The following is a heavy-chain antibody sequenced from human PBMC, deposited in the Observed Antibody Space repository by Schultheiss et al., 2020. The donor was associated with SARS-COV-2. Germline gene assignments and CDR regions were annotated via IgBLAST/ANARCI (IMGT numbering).Heavy chain of an antibody. CDR2: IKTDGSET. V-gene: IGHV3-7*03. J-gene: IGHJ4*02. Sequence: GGSLRLSCAASRFTFSSYAMHWVRQAPGKGLEWVANIKTDGSETYYADSVKGRFTISRDNAKNTLYLQMNSLRAEDTAVYYCAKKGSSGWYGKYYFDYWGQGTLVTVSS. D-gene: IGHD6-19*01. CDR1: RFTFSSYA. CDR3: AKKGSSGWYGKYYFDY.